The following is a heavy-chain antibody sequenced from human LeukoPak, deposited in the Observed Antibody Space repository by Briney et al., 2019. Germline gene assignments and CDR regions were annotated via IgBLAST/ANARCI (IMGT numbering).Heavy chain of an antibody. D-gene: IGHD5-18*01. CDR3: ARDLQLWDAFDI. CDR2: ISGSGGST. J-gene: IGHJ3*02. CDR1: GFTFSSYA. Sequence: GGSLRLSCAASGFTFSSYAMSWVRQAPGKGLEWVSAISGSGGSTYYADSVKGRFTISRDNAKNTLYLQMNSLRAEDTAVYYCARDLQLWDAFDIWGQGTMVTVSS. V-gene: IGHV3-23*01.